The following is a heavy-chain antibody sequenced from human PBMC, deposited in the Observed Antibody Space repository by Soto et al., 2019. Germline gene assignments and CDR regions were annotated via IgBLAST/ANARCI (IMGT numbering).Heavy chain of an antibody. CDR1: GNSFTNFW. Sequence: ASVKVSCKASGNSFTNFWVTWLRQAPGPALEWMRWISGYTDEPNYPQQHQGRLTMTIDTSTSTAYLDLRSLTSGDTAVYYCARVIPGAEAWFDPRGQGTLVTV. CDR2: ISGYTDEP. V-gene: IGHV1-18*01. CDR3: ARVIPGAEAWFDP. J-gene: IGHJ5*02. D-gene: IGHD2-2*01.